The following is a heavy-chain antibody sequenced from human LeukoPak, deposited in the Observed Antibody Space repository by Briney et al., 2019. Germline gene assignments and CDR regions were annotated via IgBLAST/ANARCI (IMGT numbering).Heavy chain of an antibody. J-gene: IGHJ5*02. CDR1: GCSISSGDYY. CDR2: IYYSGST. Sequence: PSQTLSLTCTVSGCSISSGDYYWSWIRQPPGKGLEWIGYIYYSGSTYYNPSLKSRVTISVDTSKNQFSLKLSSVTAADTAVYYCAREVTGTTDTLYNWFDPWGQGTLLTVSS. V-gene: IGHV4-30-4*08. CDR3: AREVTGTTDTLYNWFDP. D-gene: IGHD1-7*01.